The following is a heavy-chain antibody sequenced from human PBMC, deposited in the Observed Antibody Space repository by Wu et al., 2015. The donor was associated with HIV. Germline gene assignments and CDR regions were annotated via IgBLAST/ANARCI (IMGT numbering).Heavy chain of an antibody. Sequence: QVRLIQSGAEVREPGASVKVSCKASGYTFTSYGISWVRQAPGQGLEWMGWISAYDGNTNYAQKFQGRVTMTTDTSTSTAYMDLRSLRSDDTAVYYCVRDQQWPTDYYHYYGMDVWGQGP. J-gene: IGHJ6*02. CDR2: ISAYDGNT. D-gene: IGHD6-19*01. CDR1: GYTFTSYG. V-gene: IGHV1-18*01. CDR3: VRDQQWPTDYYHYYGMDV.